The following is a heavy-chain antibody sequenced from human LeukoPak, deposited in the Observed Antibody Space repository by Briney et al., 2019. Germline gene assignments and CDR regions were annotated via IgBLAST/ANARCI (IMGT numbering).Heavy chain of an antibody. J-gene: IGHJ4*02. CDR2: IYYSGTT. D-gene: IGHD6-13*01. Sequence: SETLSPTCTVSGGSMSSYYWSWIRQPPGKGLEWIGYIYYSGTTNYNPSLKSRVTISVVTSKNQFSLKLRSVTAADTAVYYCARGVYIAAAQYGYWGQGTLVTVSS. V-gene: IGHV4-59*01. CDR1: GGSMSSYY. CDR3: ARGVYIAAAQYGY.